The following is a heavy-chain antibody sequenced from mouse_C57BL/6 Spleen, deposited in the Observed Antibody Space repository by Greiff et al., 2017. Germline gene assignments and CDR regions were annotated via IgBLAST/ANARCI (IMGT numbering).Heavy chain of an antibody. CDR2: IYPGSGST. D-gene: IGHD4-1*01. CDR1: GYTFTSYW. Sequence: VQLQQPGAELVKPGASVKMSCKASGYTFTSYWITWVKQRPGQGLEWIGDIYPGSGSTNYNEKFKSKATLTVDTSSSTAYMQLSILTSEDSAVYYCARDSNWDFYYAMDYWGQGTSVTVSS. CDR3: ARDSNWDFYYAMDY. J-gene: IGHJ4*01. V-gene: IGHV1-55*01.